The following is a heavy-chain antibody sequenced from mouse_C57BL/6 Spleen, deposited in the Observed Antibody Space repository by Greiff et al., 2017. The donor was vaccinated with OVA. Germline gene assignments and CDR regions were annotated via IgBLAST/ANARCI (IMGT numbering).Heavy chain of an antibody. V-gene: IGHV1-50*01. J-gene: IGHJ4*01. CDR2: IDPSDSYT. CDR1: GYTFTSYW. CDR3: ARHYGNYDYAMDY. D-gene: IGHD2-1*01. Sequence: VQLQQSGAELVKPGASVKLSCKASGYTFTSYWMQWVKQRPGQGLEWIGEIDPSDSYTNYNQKFKGKATLTVDTSSSTAYMQLSSLTSEDSAVYYCARHYGNYDYAMDYWGQGTSVTVSS.